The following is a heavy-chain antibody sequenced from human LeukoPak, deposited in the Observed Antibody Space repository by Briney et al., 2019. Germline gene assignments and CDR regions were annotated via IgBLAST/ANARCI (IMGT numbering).Heavy chain of an antibody. J-gene: IGHJ6*02. D-gene: IGHD1-26*01. CDR3: AKDISGATYYYYGMDV. V-gene: IGHV3-23*01. CDR1: GFTFSSYA. Sequence: GGSLRLSCAASGFTFSSYALSWVRQAPGKGLEWVSAITSSGNTYYADSVKGRLTVSRDNAKNSLYLQMNSLRAEDTAFYYCAKDISGATYYYYGMDVWGQGTTVTVSS. CDR2: ITSSGNT.